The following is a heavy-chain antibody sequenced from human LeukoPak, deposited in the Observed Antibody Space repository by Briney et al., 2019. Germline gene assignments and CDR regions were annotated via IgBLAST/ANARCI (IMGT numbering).Heavy chain of an antibody. Sequence: GGSLRLSCTASGFTFGDYAMSWFRQAPGKGLEWVSSISSSSSYIYYADSVKGRFTISRDNAKNSLYLQMNSLRAEDTAVYYCARDNDIDIVVVPAAYPFDYWGQGTLVTVSS. D-gene: IGHD2-2*01. J-gene: IGHJ4*02. CDR3: ARDNDIDIVVVPAAYPFDY. V-gene: IGHV3-21*01. CDR2: ISSSSSYI. CDR1: GFTFGDYA.